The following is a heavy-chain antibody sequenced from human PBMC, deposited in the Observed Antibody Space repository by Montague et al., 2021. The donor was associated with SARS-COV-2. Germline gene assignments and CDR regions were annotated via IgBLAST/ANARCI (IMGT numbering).Heavy chain of an antibody. CDR1: GDSVAGNRVA. Sequence: CAISGDSVAGNRVASGENRPSPPRGFEWLCRTHYRSKWYSDYAPSVRGRLTVNPDASKNEFSLELNYVTPEDTAVYYCVRYSGWFYFDFWGQGTLVTVSS. V-gene: IGHV6-1*01. J-gene: IGHJ4*02. CDR3: VRYSGWFYFDF. CDR2: THYRSKWYS. D-gene: IGHD6-19*01.